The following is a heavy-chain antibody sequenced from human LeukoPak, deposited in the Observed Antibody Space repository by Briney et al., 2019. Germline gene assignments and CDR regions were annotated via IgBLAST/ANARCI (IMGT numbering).Heavy chain of an antibody. Sequence: ASVKVSCKASGGTFSSYAISWVRQAPGQGREWMAGSIPIFGTANYAQKFQGRVTITADESTSTAYMELSSLRSEDTAVYYCARKSYYDSSGYYSGWFDPWGQGTLVTVSS. CDR3: ARKSYYDSSGYYSGWFDP. V-gene: IGHV1-69*13. CDR2: SIPIFGTA. J-gene: IGHJ5*02. CDR1: GGTFSSYA. D-gene: IGHD3-22*01.